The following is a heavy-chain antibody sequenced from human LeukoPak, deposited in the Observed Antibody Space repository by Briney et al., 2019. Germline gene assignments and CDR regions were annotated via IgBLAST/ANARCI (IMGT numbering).Heavy chain of an antibody. CDR2: IYYSGST. J-gene: IGHJ6*02. Sequence: SETLSLTCTASGGSISSYYWSWIRQPPGKGLEWIGYIYYSGSTNYNPSLKSRVTISVDTSKNQFSLKLSSVTAADTAVYYCARSQYCSGGSCYSWYYYYYGMDVWGQGTTVTVSS. CDR1: GGSISSYY. V-gene: IGHV4-59*01. D-gene: IGHD2-15*01. CDR3: ARSQYCSGGSCYSWYYYYYGMDV.